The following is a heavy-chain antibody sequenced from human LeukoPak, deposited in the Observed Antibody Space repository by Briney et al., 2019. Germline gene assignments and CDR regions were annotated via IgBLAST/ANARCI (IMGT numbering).Heavy chain of an antibody. J-gene: IGHJ5*02. CDR1: GYTLTELS. CDR3: ATKGADGDWFDP. D-gene: IGHD4-17*01. Sequence: ASVKVSCKVSGYTLTELSMHWVRQAPGKGLEWMGGFDPEDGETIYAQKFQCRVTMTEDTSTDTAYMELSSLRSEDTAVYYCATKGADGDWFDPWGQGTLVTVSS. CDR2: FDPEDGET. V-gene: IGHV1-24*01.